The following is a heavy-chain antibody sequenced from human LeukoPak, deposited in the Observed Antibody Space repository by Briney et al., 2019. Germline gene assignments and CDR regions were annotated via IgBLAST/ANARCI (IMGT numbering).Heavy chain of an antibody. CDR2: TSGSGGST. CDR3: AKPAYYYDSSGYRGLEDY. Sequence: PTGGSLRLSCAASGFTFSSYAMSWVRQAPGKGLEWVSATSGSGGSTYYADSVKGRFTISRDNSKNTLYLQMNSLRAEDTAVYYCAKPAYYYDSSGYRGLEDYWGQGTLVTVSS. V-gene: IGHV3-23*01. J-gene: IGHJ4*02. CDR1: GFTFSSYA. D-gene: IGHD3-22*01.